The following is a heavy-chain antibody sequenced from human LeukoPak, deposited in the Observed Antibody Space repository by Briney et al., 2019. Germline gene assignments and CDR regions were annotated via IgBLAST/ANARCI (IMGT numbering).Heavy chain of an antibody. Sequence: PSETLSLTCTVSGGSISSYYWSWIRQPPGKGLEWIGYIYYSGSTSYNPSLKSRVTISVDTPKNQFSLKLSSVTAADTAVYYCARGEGYFDWLLSGDYYYYYMDVWGKGTTVTISS. D-gene: IGHD3-9*01. CDR2: IYYSGST. CDR1: GGSISSYY. CDR3: ARGEGYFDWLLSGDYYYYYMDV. J-gene: IGHJ6*03. V-gene: IGHV4-59*01.